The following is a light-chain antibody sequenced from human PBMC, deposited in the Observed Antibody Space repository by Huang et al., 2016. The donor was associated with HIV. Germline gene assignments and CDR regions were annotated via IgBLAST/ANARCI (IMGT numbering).Light chain of an antibody. V-gene: IGKV3-15*01. CDR1: QSVSSN. CDR2: GAS. J-gene: IGKJ5*01. Sequence: EIVMTPSPVTLSVSPGERVTLSCRASQSVSSNLAWYQQKPGQAPRLLIYGASTRATGVPARFSGSGSGTEFTLTISSLQSEDFALYYCQQYNNWPPITFGQGTRLEIK. CDR3: QQYNNWPPIT.